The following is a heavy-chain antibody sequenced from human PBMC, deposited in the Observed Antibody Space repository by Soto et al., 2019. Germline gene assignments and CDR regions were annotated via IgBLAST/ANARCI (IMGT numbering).Heavy chain of an antibody. CDR2: IVVGSGNT. Sequence: ASVKVSCKASGFTFTSSAMQWVRQARGQRLEWIGWIVVGSGNTNYAQKFQERVTITRDMSTSTAYMELSSLRSEDTAVYYCAADPLVRWYGDAFDIWGQGTMVTVSS. CDR3: AADPLVRWYGDAFDI. V-gene: IGHV1-58*02. J-gene: IGHJ3*02. D-gene: IGHD6-13*01. CDR1: GFTFTSSA.